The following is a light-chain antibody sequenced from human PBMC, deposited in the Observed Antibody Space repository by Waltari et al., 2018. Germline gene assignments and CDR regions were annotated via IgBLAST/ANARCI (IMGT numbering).Light chain of an antibody. CDR2: GVS. CDR3: QQYGSSPWT. V-gene: IGKV3-20*01. J-gene: IGKJ1*01. CDR1: ESVPAGY. Sequence: IVLTQSPGTLSLSPGERATLFCRASESVPAGYLAWYQQRPGQSPRLLIYGVSNRAADIPDRFSGSESGTDFTLTISRLEPEDFAVYYCQQYGSSPWTFGQGTRVDI.